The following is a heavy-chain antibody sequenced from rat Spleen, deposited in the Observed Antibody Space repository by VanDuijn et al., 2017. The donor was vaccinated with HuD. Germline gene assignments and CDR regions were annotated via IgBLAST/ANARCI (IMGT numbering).Heavy chain of an antibody. CDR2: MRYDGDT. V-gene: IGHV2S30*01. Sequence: QVQLKESGPGLVQPSQTLSLTCTVSGFSLTGDNVHWVRQPPGKGLEWMGRMRYDGDTYYNSALKSRLSISRDTSKNQVFLKMNSLQTDDTAIYYCTRADYYSGYWYFDFWGPGTMVTVSS. CDR3: TRADYYSGYWYFDF. D-gene: IGHD1-1*01. J-gene: IGHJ1*01. CDR1: GFSLTGDN.